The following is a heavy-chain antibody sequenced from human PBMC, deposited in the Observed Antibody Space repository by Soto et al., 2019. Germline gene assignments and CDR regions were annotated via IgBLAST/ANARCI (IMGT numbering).Heavy chain of an antibody. CDR1: VYTFTSYY. V-gene: IGHV1-46*03. CDR2: INPSGGSA. J-gene: IGHJ3*02. CDR3: ARDIVVVPAAIGAFDI. Sequence: ASVKVSCKASVYTFTSYYMPWGRQAPGQGLEWMGIINPSGGSASYAQKFQGRVTMTRDTSTSTVYMELSSLRSEDTAVYYCARDIVVVPAAIGAFDIWGQGTIVTVSS. D-gene: IGHD2-2*01.